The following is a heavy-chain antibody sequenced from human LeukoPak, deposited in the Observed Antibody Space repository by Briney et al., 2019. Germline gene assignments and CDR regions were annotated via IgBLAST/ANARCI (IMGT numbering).Heavy chain of an antibody. CDR2: IYSSGSN. CDR3: AREPTSGREPTSGRPLDY. V-gene: IGHV4-4*07. J-gene: IGHJ4*02. CDR1: GGSISGYF. D-gene: IGHD5-12*01. Sequence: PSETLSLTCTVSGGSISGYFWSWIRQPAGKGLEWIGRIYSSGSNNYNPSLKSRVTMSLDTSKNHLSLNLSSVTAADTAVYYCAREPTSGREPTSGRPLDYWCQGTLVTVSS.